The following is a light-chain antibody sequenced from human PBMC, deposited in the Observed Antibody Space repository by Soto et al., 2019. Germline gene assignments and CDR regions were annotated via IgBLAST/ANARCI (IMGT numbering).Light chain of an antibody. CDR2: AAS. CDR1: QDIGTS. CDR3: QQLNTEPLT. J-gene: IGKJ4*01. V-gene: IGKV1-9*01. Sequence: DIPLTQSPSFLSASVRDRVTITCRASQDIGTSLAWYQQRPGKAPKVLITAASTSQSEVPPRFSGSGSGTEFTLTISSLQPEDLATYYCQQLNTEPLTFGGGTKVEI.